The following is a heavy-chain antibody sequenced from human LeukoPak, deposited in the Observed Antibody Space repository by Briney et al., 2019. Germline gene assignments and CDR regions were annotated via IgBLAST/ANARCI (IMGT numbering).Heavy chain of an antibody. D-gene: IGHD6-19*01. V-gene: IGHV5-51*01. CDR3: ARSYLEQWLDY. CDR2: IYHGDSDT. Sequence: AGESLKISCKGSGYSFTNYWIGWLRQMPGKGLEWMGIIYHGDSDTRYSPSFQGQVTISADKSISTAYLQWSSLKASDTAMYYCARSYLEQWLDYWGQGTLVTVSS. J-gene: IGHJ4*02. CDR1: GYSFTNYW.